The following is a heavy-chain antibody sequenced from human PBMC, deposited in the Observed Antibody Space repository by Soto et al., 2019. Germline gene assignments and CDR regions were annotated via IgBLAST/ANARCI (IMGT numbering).Heavy chain of an antibody. CDR3: ARASNYRLNYYYYGMDV. J-gene: IGHJ6*02. D-gene: IGHD4-4*01. CDR2: IIPIFGTA. V-gene: IGHV1-69*13. Sequence: ASVKVSCKVSGGTFSSYAISWVRQAPGQGLEWMGGIIPIFGTANYAQKFQGRVTITADESTSTAYMELSSLRSEDTAVYYCARASNYRLNYYYYGMDVWGQGTTVTVSS. CDR1: GGTFSSYA.